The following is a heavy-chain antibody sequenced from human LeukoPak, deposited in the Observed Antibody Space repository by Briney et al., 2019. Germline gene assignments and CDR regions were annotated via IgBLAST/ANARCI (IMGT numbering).Heavy chain of an antibody. V-gene: IGHV3-74*01. J-gene: IGHJ5*02. CDR1: GFTFSNYW. CDR2: IYVDGRTT. Sequence: GGSLRRYCVASGFTFSNYWMHWVRQPPGKGLVWVSRIYVDGRTTNYADSVKGRFTISRDNAKNTVYLEMNSLSVEDTATYYCIRDFRSADLWGQGTLVTVTS. CDR3: IRDFRSADL.